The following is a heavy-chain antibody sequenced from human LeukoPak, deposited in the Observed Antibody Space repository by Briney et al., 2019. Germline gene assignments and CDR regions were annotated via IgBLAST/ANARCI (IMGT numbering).Heavy chain of an antibody. CDR2: IYSGGST. CDR3: ARDKRNSYGYDN. D-gene: IGHD5-18*01. J-gene: IGHJ4*02. CDR1: GFTVSSNY. V-gene: IGHV3-53*01. Sequence: GGPLRLSCAASGFTVSSNYMSWVRQAPGKGLEWVSVIYSGGSTYYADSVKGRFTISRDNSKNTLYLQMNSLRAEDTAVYYCARDKRNSYGYDNWGQGTLVTVSS.